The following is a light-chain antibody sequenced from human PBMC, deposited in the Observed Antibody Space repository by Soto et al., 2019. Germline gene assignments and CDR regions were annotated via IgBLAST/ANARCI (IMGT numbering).Light chain of an antibody. J-gene: IGLJ2*01. CDR2: DVS. CDR3: CSYAGSHSVV. CDR1: VSDVGGYIY. Sequence: QSALTQPRSVSGSPGQSAAISCTGTVSDVGGYIYVSWYQHHPGKAPKLMIYDVSQRPSGVPDRFSGSKSGNTASLTISGLQAEDEADYYCCSYAGSHSVVFGGGTKLTVL. V-gene: IGLV2-11*01.